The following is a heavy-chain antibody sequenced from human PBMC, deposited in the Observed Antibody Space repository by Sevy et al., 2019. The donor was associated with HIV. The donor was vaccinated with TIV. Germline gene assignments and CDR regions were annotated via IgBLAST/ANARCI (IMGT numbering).Heavy chain of an antibody. Sequence: GGSLRLSCAASGFTFDDYAMHWVRQAPGKGLEWVSGISWNSGSIGYADSVKGRFTISRDNAKNSLYLQMNSLRAEDMDLYYCAKVSQGYSSSRATEYFQHWGQGTLVTVSS. V-gene: IGHV3-9*03. CDR1: GFTFDDYA. CDR2: ISWNSGSI. CDR3: AKVSQGYSSSRATEYFQH. J-gene: IGHJ1*01. D-gene: IGHD6-13*01.